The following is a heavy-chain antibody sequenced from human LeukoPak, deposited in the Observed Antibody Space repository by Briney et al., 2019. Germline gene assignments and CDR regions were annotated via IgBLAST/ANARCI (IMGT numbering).Heavy chain of an antibody. CDR2: ISYDGSNK. CDR1: GFTFSSYA. J-gene: IGHJ4*02. Sequence: GGSLRLSCAASGFTFSSYAMHWVRQAPAKGLEWVAVISYDGSNKYYADSVKGRFTISRDNSKNTLYLQMNSLRAEDTAVYYCASIMTTVTLVDYWGQGTLVTVSS. CDR3: ASIMTTVTLVDY. D-gene: IGHD4-17*01. V-gene: IGHV3-30-3*01.